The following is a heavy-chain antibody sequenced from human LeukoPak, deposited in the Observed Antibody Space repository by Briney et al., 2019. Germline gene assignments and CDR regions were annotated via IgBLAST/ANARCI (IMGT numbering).Heavy chain of an antibody. CDR2: IDPVDSYT. D-gene: IGHD4-17*01. CDR3: ARQTTVTTQSDY. Sequence: GESLRISCKGSGYIFSNYWISWVRQMPGKGLEWMGRIDPVDSYTNYSPSFQGHVTMSVDKSTSTAYLQWSSLKASDTAMYYCARQTTVTTQSDYWGQGTLVTVSS. CDR1: GYIFSNYW. J-gene: IGHJ4*02. V-gene: IGHV5-10-1*01.